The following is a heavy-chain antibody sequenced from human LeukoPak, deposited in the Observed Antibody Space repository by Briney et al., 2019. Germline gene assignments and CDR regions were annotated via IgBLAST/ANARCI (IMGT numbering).Heavy chain of an antibody. Sequence: VTVSCKAAXYTFTVXYMHWVGQAPGQGLEWMGWINPNSGGTNYAQTFQGRVTMTRDTSISTAYMELSRLRSDDTAVYYCARLLSVVVPAAIAYWGQGTLVTVSS. J-gene: IGHJ4*02. D-gene: IGHD2-2*01. CDR1: XYTFTVXY. CDR3: ARLLSVVVPAAIAY. CDR2: INPNSGGT. V-gene: IGHV1-2*02.